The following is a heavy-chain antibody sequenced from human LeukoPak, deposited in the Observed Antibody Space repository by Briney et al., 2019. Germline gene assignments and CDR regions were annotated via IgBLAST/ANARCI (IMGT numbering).Heavy chain of an antibody. CDR2: ISYDGSNN. D-gene: IGHD2-15*01. CDR3: ALVVVVAATGAFDI. Sequence: GWALRLSCAASGFTFSSYGMHWLGQAPGKGREGVAVISYDGSNNYYADSVKGRFTTSKDNYKNTLYLQMNSLRAEATAVYYCALVVVVAATGAFDIWGQGTMVTVSS. J-gene: IGHJ3*02. CDR1: GFTFSSYG. V-gene: IGHV3-30*03.